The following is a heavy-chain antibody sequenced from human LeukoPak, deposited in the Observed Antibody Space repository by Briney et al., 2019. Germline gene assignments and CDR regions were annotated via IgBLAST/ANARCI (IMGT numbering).Heavy chain of an antibody. D-gene: IGHD2-15*01. V-gene: IGHV4-59*07. CDR1: GGSSSSCY. J-gene: IGHJ5*02. Sequence: SDTLSLTCTLSGGSSSSCYWSWIRQPPGKGLEWIGYIYYSGSTNYNPSLKSRVTISVDTSKNQFSLKLSSVTAADTAVYYCARGLEVVVVAATANWFDPWGQGTLVTVSS. CDR2: IYYSGST. CDR3: ARGLEVVVVAATANWFDP.